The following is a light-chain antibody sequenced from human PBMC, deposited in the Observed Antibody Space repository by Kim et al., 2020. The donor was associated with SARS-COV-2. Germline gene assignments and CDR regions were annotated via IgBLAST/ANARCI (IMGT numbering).Light chain of an antibody. Sequence: GDRVTITCRASQTINCWFVWYQQSLAIGPKLLIYDASNLYLGVPSRFRGSGFCTEFTLPISILPPDDFAPSYSHLSLSFSRLFGQGSKV. J-gene: IGKJ1*01. V-gene: IGKV1-5*01. CDR3: HLSLSFSRL. CDR2: DAS. CDR1: QTINCW.